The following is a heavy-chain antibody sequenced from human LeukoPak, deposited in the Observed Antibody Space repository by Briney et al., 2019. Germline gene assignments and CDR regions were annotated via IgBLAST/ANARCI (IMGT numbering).Heavy chain of an antibody. CDR3: ARGRMGITMVRGARDPVAYYYGMDV. CDR1: GGSFSGYY. D-gene: IGHD3-10*01. V-gene: IGHV4-34*01. CDR2: FNHSGRT. J-gene: IGHJ6*04. Sequence: PSETLSLTCAVYGGSFSGYYWSWIRQPPGKGLRGLGEFNHSGRTNYNPSLKSRVTISVDTSKNQFSLKLSSVTAADTAVYYCARGRMGITMVRGARDPVAYYYGMDVWGKGTTVTVSS.